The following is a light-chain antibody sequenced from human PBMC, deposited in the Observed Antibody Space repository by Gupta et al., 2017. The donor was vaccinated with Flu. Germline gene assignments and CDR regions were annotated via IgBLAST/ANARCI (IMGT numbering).Light chain of an antibody. CDR3: QQDYNLHS. J-gene: IGKJ5*01. CDR2: DAS. CDR1: QDISNY. V-gene: IGKV1-33*01. Sequence: DIQMTQSPSSLSASVGDRVTITCQASQDISNYLNWYQQKPGKAPKLLIYDASKVEKGVPSRFSGSGSGTDFTFTISSRQPEDLAKYYWQQDYNLHSFGQGTRLEIK.